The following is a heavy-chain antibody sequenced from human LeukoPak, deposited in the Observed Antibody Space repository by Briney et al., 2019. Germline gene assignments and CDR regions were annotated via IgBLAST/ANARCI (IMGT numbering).Heavy chain of an antibody. V-gene: IGHV4-34*01. Sequence: SETLSLTCAVYGGSFSGYYWSWIRQPPGKGLEWIGEINHSGSTNYNPSLKSRVTISVDTSKNQFSLKLSPVTAADTAVYYCAKGIAAAGNPYYYYGMDVWGQGTTVTVSS. D-gene: IGHD6-13*01. CDR2: INHSGST. CDR3: AKGIAAAGNPYYYYGMDV. J-gene: IGHJ6*02. CDR1: GGSFSGYY.